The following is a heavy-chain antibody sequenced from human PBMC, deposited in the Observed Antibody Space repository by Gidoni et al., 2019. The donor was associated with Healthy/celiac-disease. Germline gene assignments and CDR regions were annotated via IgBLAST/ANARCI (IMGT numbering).Heavy chain of an antibody. CDR3: ARACSGGSCHVDY. J-gene: IGHJ4*02. D-gene: IGHD2-15*01. CDR1: GYSISSGYF. V-gene: IGHV4-38-2*01. CDR2: IYHSGST. Sequence: QVQLQESGPGLVKLSETLSLPCPVSGYSISSGYFWGWLRPPPGKGLEWLGSIYHSGSTYYNPSLKSRVTISEDTSKNQFSLKLGSVTAADTAVYYCARACSGGSCHVDYWGQGTLVTVSS.